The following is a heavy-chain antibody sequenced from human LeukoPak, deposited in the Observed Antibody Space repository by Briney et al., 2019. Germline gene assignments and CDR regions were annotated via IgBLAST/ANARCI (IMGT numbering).Heavy chain of an antibody. CDR3: AKNVERGAYCSGGSCYPYYYYYMDV. J-gene: IGHJ6*03. CDR2: ISDSGSTT. Sequence: GGSLRLSCAASGFTFNSYSMSWVRQAPGKGLEWVSSISDSGSTTYYAASVKGRFTISRDNSKNTLYLQMNNLGAEDTAVYYCAKNVERGAYCSGGSCYPYYYYYMDVWGKGTTVTISS. CDR1: GFTFNSYS. V-gene: IGHV3-23*01. D-gene: IGHD2-15*01.